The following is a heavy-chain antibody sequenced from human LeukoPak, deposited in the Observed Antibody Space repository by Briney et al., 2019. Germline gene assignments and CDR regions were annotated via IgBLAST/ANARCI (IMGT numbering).Heavy chain of an antibody. D-gene: IGHD6-13*01. Sequence: PSETLSLTCAVYGGSFSGYYWSWIRQPPGKGLEWIGEINHSGSTNYNPSLKSRVTISVDTSKNQFSLKLSSVTAADTAVYYCARVVAAGTYFDYWGQGTLVTVSS. CDR2: INHSGST. V-gene: IGHV4-34*01. CDR3: ARVVAAGTYFDY. J-gene: IGHJ4*02. CDR1: GGSFSGYY.